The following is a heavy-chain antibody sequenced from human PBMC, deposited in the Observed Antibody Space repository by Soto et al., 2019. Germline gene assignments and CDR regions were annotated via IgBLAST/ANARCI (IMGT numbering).Heavy chain of an antibody. CDR1: GFGFMTYA. V-gene: IGHV3-30*18. J-gene: IGHJ4*02. CDR3: AKDRTPVADYYFDY. CDR2: ISGDGRDK. D-gene: IGHD6-19*01. Sequence: GGSLRLSCAASGFGFMTYAMHCFLQCPGKGLEWVAVISGDGRDKHHADSVKGRFTISRDNSKNTLYLQMNSLRAEDTAVYYCAKDRTPVADYYFDYWGQGTLVTVSS.